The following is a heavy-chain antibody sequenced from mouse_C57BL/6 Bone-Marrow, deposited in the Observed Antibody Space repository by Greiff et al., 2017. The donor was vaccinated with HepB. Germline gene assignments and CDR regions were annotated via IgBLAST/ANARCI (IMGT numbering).Heavy chain of an antibody. D-gene: IGHD1-1*01. CDR3: ARRIYYYGSSYGYAMDY. CDR1: GFTFSDYY. CDR2: ISNGGGST. V-gene: IGHV5-12*01. J-gene: IGHJ4*01. Sequence: EVKLMESGGGLVQPGGSLKLSCAASGFTFSDYYMYWVRQTPEKRLEWVAYISNGGGSTYYPDTVKGRFTISRDNAKNTLYLQMSRLKSEDTAMYYCARRIYYYGSSYGYAMDYWGQGTSVTVSS.